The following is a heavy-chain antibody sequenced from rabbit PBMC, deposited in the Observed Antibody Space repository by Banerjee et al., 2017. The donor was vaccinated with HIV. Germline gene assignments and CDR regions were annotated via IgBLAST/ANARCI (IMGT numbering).Heavy chain of an antibody. V-gene: IGHV1S45*01. CDR1: GFSFSNA. CDR3: ARDLAGVIGWNFDL. Sequence: QEQLEESGGDLVKPEGSLTLTCTASGFSFSNAMCWVRQAPGKGLEWIACIATSTDKTYYASWAKGRFTISKTSSTTVTLQVTSLTAADTATYFCARDLAGVIGWNFDLWGPGTLVTVS. J-gene: IGHJ4*01. CDR2: IATSTDKT. D-gene: IGHD4-1*01.